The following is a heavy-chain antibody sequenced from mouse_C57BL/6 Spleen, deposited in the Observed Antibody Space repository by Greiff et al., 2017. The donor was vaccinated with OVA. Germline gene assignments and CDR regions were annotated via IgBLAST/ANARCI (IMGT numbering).Heavy chain of an antibody. V-gene: IGHV1-61*01. J-gene: IGHJ3*01. CDR2: IYPSDSET. D-gene: IGHD2-4*01. CDR3: AIQYYDYDWAWFAY. CDR1: GYTFTSYW. Sequence: QVQLQQPGAELMRPGSSVKLSCKASGYTFTSYWMDWVKQRPGQGLEWIGNIYPSDSETHYNQKFKDKATFTVDKSSNTAYMQLSSLPSEDSASEDCAIQYYDYDWAWFAYWGQGTLVTVSA.